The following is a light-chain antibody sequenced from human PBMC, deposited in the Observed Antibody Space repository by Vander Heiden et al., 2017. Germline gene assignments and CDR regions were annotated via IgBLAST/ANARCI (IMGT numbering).Light chain of an antibody. V-gene: IGKV3-20*01. CDR3: QQYCISPWT. CDR1: QSVSSSY. CDR2: GAS. Sequence: EIVLTQSPGTLSLSPGQRATLSCRASQSVSSSYLAWYQQKPGQAPRLLIYGASSRATGIPDRFSGSGSGTDFTLTISRLEPEDLAVYYCQQYCISPWTFGQGTKVEIK. J-gene: IGKJ1*01.